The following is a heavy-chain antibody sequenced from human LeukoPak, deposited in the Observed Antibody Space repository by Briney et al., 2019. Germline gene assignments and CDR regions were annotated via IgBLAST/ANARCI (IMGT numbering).Heavy chain of an antibody. Sequence: GASVKVSCKASAGTFSRYAISWVRQAPGQGLEWMGRITPMSATPSQSQWIQGRVTITADKSTNTVYLDLSSLRSDDTALYFCAGDSPGTPVGFDIWGQGTMITVSS. CDR3: AGDSPGTPVGFDI. J-gene: IGHJ3*02. V-gene: IGHV1-69*06. CDR1: AGTFSRYA. CDR2: ITPMSATP. D-gene: IGHD3-10*01.